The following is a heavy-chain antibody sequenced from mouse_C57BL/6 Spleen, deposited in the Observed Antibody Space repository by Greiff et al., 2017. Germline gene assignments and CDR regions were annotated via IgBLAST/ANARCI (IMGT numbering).Heavy chain of an antibody. CDR2: IDPETGGT. CDR1: GYTFTDYE. CDR3: TRWGSNYVGVFDY. D-gene: IGHD2-5*01. V-gene: IGHV1-15*01. J-gene: IGHJ2*01. Sequence: VQLQQSGAELVRPGASVTLSCKASGYTFTDYEMHWVKQTPVHGLEWIGAIDPETGGTAYNQKFKGKAILTADKSSSTAYMELRSLTSEDSAVYYCTRWGSNYVGVFDYWGQGTTLTVSS.